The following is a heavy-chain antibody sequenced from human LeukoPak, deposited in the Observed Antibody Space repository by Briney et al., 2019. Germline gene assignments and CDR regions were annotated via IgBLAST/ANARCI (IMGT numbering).Heavy chain of an antibody. CDR3: ARPVVPAAARRAFDI. J-gene: IGHJ3*02. D-gene: IGHD2-2*01. CDR2: ISSSSSYI. CDR1: GFTFSSYW. V-gene: IGHV3-21*01. Sequence: NPGGSLRLSCAASGFTFSSYWMSWVRQAPGKGLEWVSSISSSSSYIYYADSVKGRFTISRDNAKNSLYLQMNSLRAEDTAVYYCARPVVPAAARRAFDIWGQGTMVTVSS.